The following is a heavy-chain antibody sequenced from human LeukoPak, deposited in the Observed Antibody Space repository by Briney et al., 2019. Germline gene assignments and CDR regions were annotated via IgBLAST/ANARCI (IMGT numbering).Heavy chain of an antibody. V-gene: IGHV3-23*01. D-gene: IGHD3-10*01. Sequence: PGGSLRLSCAASGFTFSSYSMNWVRQAPGKGLEWVSAISGSGGSTYYADSVKGRFTISRDNSKNTLYLQMNSLRAEDTARYYCAKSQVWFGENFDDWGQGTLVTVSS. CDR3: AKSQVWFGENFDD. CDR2: ISGSGGST. CDR1: GFTFSSYS. J-gene: IGHJ4*02.